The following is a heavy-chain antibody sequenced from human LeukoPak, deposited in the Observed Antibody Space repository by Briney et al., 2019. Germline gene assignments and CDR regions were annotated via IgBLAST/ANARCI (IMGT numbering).Heavy chain of an antibody. Sequence: GGSLRLSCAASGFTFSDYTISWIRKAPGKGLKGVSYISSSSSYTNYADSVKGRFTISRDNAKNSLYLQMNSLRAEDTAVYYCARHVDTAMGGMDVWGQGTTVTVSS. J-gene: IGHJ6*02. CDR1: GFTFSDYT. V-gene: IGHV3-11*03. D-gene: IGHD5-18*01. CDR3: ARHVDTAMGGMDV. CDR2: ISSSSSYT.